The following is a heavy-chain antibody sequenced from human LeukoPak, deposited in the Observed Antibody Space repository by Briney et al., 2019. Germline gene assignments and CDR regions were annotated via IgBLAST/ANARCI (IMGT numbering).Heavy chain of an antibody. V-gene: IGHV3-30*18. CDR1: GFTFSSYG. D-gene: IGHD3-22*01. CDR2: ISYDGSNK. CDR3: AKIWAYDSSGYTFDY. J-gene: IGHJ4*02. Sequence: PGGSLRLSCAASGFTFSSYGMHWVRQAPGKGLEWVAVISYDGSNKYYADSVKGRFTISRDNSKNTLYLQMNSLRAEDTAVYYCAKIWAYDSSGYTFDYWGQGTPVTVSS.